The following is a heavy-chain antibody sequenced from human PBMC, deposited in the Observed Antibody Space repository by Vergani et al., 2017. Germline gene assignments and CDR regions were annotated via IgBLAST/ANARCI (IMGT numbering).Heavy chain of an antibody. Sequence: QVQLHESGPGLVKPSETLSLICSVSGVSMQSGSFYWTWLRQTAEGGLEWMGRVYPSGTTNYNPSLNGRVTIFVDKSKNLLSLSLNSVTAADTAVYYCARGETRTDWFDPWGQGTLVTVSS. CDR1: GVSMQSGSFY. CDR2: VYPSGTT. D-gene: IGHD3/OR15-3a*01. J-gene: IGHJ5*02. CDR3: ARGETRTDWFDP. V-gene: IGHV4-61*02.